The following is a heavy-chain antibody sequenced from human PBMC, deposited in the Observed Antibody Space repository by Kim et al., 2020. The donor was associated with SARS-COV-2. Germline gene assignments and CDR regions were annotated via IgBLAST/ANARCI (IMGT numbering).Heavy chain of an antibody. J-gene: IGHJ4*02. CDR2: IYYSGST. Sequence: SETLSLTCTVSGGSISSSSYYWGWIRQPPGKGLEWIGSIYYSGSTYYNPSLKSRVTISVDTSKNQFSLKLSSVTASDTAVYYCARAGDYGDYLLSIDWGQGTLVTVSS. CDR1: GGSISSSSYY. V-gene: IGHV4-39*07. CDR3: ARAGDYGDYLLSID. D-gene: IGHD4-17*01.